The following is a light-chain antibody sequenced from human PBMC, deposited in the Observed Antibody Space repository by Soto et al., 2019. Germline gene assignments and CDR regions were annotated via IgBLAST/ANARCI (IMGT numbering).Light chain of an antibody. Sequence: QSVLTQPASVSGSPGQSIAISCIGTSSDIGSYNYVSWYQQHPGKAPKLMIYDVSNRPSGVSDRFSGSKSGNTASLTISGLQAEDEADYYCKSFTTSSTYVFGTWTRSPS. CDR1: SSDIGSYNY. V-gene: IGLV2-14*01. CDR2: DVS. J-gene: IGLJ1*01. CDR3: KSFTTSSTYV.